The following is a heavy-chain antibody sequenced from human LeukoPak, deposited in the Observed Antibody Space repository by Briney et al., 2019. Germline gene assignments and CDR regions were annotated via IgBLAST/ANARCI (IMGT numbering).Heavy chain of an antibody. V-gene: IGHV3-48*04. CDR2: ISSSGSTI. CDR1: GFTFSSYS. Sequence: GGSLRLSCAASGFTFSSYSMNWVRQAPGKGLEWVSYISSSGSTIYYADSVKGRFTISRDNAKYSLHPQMDSLRAEDTAVYSCARGGLGSWTFDSWGQGTLVTVSS. D-gene: IGHD1-26*01. CDR3: ARGGLGSWTFDS. J-gene: IGHJ4*02.